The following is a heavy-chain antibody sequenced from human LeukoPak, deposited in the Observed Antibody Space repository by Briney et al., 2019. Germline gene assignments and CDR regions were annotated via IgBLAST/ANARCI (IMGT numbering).Heavy chain of an antibody. J-gene: IGHJ4*02. CDR1: GFTFRSYA. V-gene: IGHV3-23*01. Sequence: GGSLRLSCAASGFTFRSYAMSRVRQAPGKGLEWVSTISGSGASTFYADSVKGRFTISRDNSKNTLYLQMNSLRAEDTAVYYCARNSGSGAYYPFDHWGPGTLVTVSS. D-gene: IGHD3-10*01. CDR2: ISGSGAST. CDR3: ARNSGSGAYYPFDH.